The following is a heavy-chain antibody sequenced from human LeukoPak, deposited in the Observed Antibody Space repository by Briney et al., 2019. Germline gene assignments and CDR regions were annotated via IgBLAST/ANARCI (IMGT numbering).Heavy chain of an antibody. CDR1: GGSFSGYY. V-gene: IGHV4-34*01. CDR3: AAVYYYGSGRLDY. Sequence: SETLSLTCAVYGGSFSGYYWSWIRQPPGKGLEWIGEINHSGSTNYNPSLKSRVTISVDTSKNQFSLKLSSVTAADTAVYYCAAVYYYGSGRLDYWGQGTLVTVSS. D-gene: IGHD3-10*01. J-gene: IGHJ4*02. CDR2: INHSGST.